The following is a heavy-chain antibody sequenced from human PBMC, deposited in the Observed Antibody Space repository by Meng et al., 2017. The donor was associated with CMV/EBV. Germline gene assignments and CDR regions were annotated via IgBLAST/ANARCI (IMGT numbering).Heavy chain of an antibody. J-gene: IGHJ4*02. CDR2: IRYDGSNK. D-gene: IGHD2-8*02. CDR3: ATYWRADY. CDR1: GFTFSSSN. V-gene: IGHV3-30*02. Sequence: GESLKISCTASGFTFSSSNMHWVRQAPGKGLEWVAFIRYDGSNKYYAGSVKGRFTISRDNSKNTLFLQMKSLRAEDTAMYYCATYWRADYWGQRTLVTVSS.